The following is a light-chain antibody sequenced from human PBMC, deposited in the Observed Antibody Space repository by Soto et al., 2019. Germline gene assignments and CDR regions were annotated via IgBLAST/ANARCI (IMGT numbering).Light chain of an antibody. CDR1: QSLTMRY. J-gene: IGKJ5*01. Sequence: EIVLTQSPGTLSLFPGERATLSCRVSQSLTMRYLAWYQQKPGQAPRLLIYGASSRATSIPDRFSGSGSGTDFTLTISRLEPEDFAVYSCQQYGSSPTFGLGTRLEIK. CDR3: QQYGSSPT. CDR2: GAS. V-gene: IGKV3-20*01.